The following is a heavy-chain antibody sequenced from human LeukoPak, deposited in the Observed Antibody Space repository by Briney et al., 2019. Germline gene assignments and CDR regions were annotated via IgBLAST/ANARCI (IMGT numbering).Heavy chain of an antibody. V-gene: IGHV4-59*11. CDR2: MYHSGST. D-gene: IGHD6-19*01. CDR3: ARVSGSPPYYYYMDV. J-gene: IGHJ6*03. CDR1: GGSISSHY. Sequence: SETLSLTCTVSGGSISSHYWGWIRQPPGKGLEWIGYMYHSGSTNYNPSLKSRVTMSVDTAKNQFSLKLSSVTAADTAVHCCARVSGSPPYYYYMDVWGKGTTVTVSS.